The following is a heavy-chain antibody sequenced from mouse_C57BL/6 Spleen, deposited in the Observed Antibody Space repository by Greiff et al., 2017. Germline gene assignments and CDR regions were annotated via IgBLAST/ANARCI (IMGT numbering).Heavy chain of an antibody. Sequence: QVQLQQPGAELVMPGASVKLSCKASGYTFTSYWMHWVKQRPGQGLEWIGEIDPSDSYTNYNQKFKGKSTLTVDKSSSTAYMQLSSLTSEDSAVYYCARHYEDGKNFDYWGQGTTRTVSS. D-gene: IGHD2-4*01. CDR1: GYTFTSYW. J-gene: IGHJ2*01. V-gene: IGHV1-69*01. CDR2: IDPSDSYT. CDR3: ARHYEDGKNFDY.